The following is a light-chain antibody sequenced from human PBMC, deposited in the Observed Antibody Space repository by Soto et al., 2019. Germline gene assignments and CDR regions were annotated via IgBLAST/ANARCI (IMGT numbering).Light chain of an antibody. CDR1: QSLNTIF. Sequence: IVLTQSPAALSLSPGERATLSCGASQSLNTIFIAWYQKKPGLAPRLLIFDASFWAPGIPDRFSGSGSGNAFSLTIRRLEPEDSAVYFCQHFADPPTFGGGTELEIK. CDR3: QHFADPPT. V-gene: IGKV3D-20*01. CDR2: DAS. J-gene: IGKJ4*01.